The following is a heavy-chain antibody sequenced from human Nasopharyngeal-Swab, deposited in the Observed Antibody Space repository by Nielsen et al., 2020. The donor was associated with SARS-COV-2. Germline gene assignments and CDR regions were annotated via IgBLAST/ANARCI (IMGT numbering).Heavy chain of an antibody. D-gene: IGHD3-22*01. J-gene: IGHJ4*02. CDR2: IYYSRST. Sequence: WIRQPPGKGLEWIGYIYYSRSTYYNPSLKSRVTISVDTSKNQFSLKLSSVTAADTAVYYCARTLTSITMIRPSWYFDYWGQGTLVTVSS. CDR3: ARTLTSITMIRPSWYFDY. V-gene: IGHV4-31*02.